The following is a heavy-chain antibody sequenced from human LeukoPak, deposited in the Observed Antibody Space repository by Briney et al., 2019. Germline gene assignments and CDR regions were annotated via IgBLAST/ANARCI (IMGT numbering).Heavy chain of an antibody. Sequence: ASVKVSCKASGYTFTVYHIHWVRQAPGQGLEWMGWINPNSGGTNYAQNFQGRVTMTRDTSISTAYMELSSLSSDDTAVYYCARRASLYSGYEYWGQGALVSVSS. D-gene: IGHD5-12*01. J-gene: IGHJ4*02. V-gene: IGHV1-2*02. CDR1: GYTFTVYH. CDR3: ARRASLYSGYEY. CDR2: INPNSGGT.